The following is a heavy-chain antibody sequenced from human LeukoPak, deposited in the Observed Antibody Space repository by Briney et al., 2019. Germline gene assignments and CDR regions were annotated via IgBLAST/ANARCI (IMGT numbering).Heavy chain of an antibody. V-gene: IGHV3-7*01. CDR2: IKPGGSEK. CDR1: GFTFTPYW. Sequence: GGSLRLSCAASGFTFTPYWMTWVRQAPGRGPEWVATIKPGGSEKFYVDSVKGRFSISRDNAKSSLYLQMNSLRAEDTAVYYCTRGGHSSSMFRNNWGQGTLVTVSS. D-gene: IGHD6-13*01. CDR3: TRGGHSSSMFRNN. J-gene: IGHJ4*02.